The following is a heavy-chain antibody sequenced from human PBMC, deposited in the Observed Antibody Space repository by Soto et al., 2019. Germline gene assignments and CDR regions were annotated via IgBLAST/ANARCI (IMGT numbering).Heavy chain of an antibody. V-gene: IGHV1-2*04. CDR3: GRTLVVTAAIGDYGMDV. CDR1: GYTFTGYY. D-gene: IGHD2-2*01. J-gene: IGHJ6*02. Sequence: QVQLVQSGAEVKKPGASVKVSCKASGYTFTGYYMHWVRQAPGQGLEWMGWINPNSGGTNYAQKFQGWVTMTRETSISQAYMELSRLRSYGTAVYFCGRTLVVTAAIGDYGMDVWGQGTTVTVSS. CDR2: INPNSGGT.